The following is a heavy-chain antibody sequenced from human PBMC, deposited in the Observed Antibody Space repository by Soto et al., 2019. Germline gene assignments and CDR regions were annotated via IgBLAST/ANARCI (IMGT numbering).Heavy chain of an antibody. V-gene: IGHV3-48*01. CDR2: ISSSGSTI. J-gene: IGHJ5*02. D-gene: IGHD3-3*01. CDR1: EFTLSSYS. CDR3: ASFGVVNNWFDP. Sequence: GGSLRLSCAASEFTLSSYSMNWVRQAPGKGLEWVSYISSSGSTIYYADSVKGRFTISRDNAKNSLYLQMNSLRAEDTAVYYCASFGVVNNWFDPWGQGTLVTVSS.